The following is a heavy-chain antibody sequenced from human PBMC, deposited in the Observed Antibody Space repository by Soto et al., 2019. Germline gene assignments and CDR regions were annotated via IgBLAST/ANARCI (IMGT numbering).Heavy chain of an antibody. CDR2: MNPFSGNA. CDR3: TRVQGNH. V-gene: IGHV1-8*01. CDR1: GYTFTSYD. J-gene: IGHJ4*02. Sequence: QVQLVQSGAEVKKPGASVRVSCKASGYTFTSYDIYWVRQATGQGLEWMGWMNPFSGNAVYTQKFQDRVTMTRYTSINTAYMEMSGLRSEDTAVYYCTRVQGNHWGQGSLVTGSS.